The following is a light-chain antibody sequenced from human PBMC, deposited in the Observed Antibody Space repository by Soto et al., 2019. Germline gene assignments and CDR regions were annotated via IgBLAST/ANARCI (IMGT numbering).Light chain of an antibody. J-gene: IGKJ2*01. CDR2: AAS. Sequence: IQMTQSPSSLSASVGDRVIITCRSDHSINNYLNWYQQRPGKVPKLLIYAASNLQSVVPSRFSGSGSGRVFTLTINSLQPEDCATYYCQQSYSTLGTFGRGTRVEI. CDR1: HSINNY. V-gene: IGKV1-39*01. CDR3: QQSYSTLGT.